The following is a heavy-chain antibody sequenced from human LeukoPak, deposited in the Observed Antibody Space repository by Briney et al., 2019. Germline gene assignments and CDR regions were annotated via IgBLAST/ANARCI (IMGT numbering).Heavy chain of an antibody. V-gene: IGHV3-23*01. CDR2: VSSTGSGT. CDR1: GFTFSTYG. D-gene: IGHD3-10*01. CDR3: AKDGPLLWFGPTDA. J-gene: IGHJ5*02. Sequence: PGGSLRLSCVASGFTFSTYGMSWVRQAPGKGLEWAAAVSSTGSGTYYPDSLKGRFIISRDNSQNTVFLQMSSLRPEDTAFYFCAKDGPLLWFGPTDAWGQGILVTVSS.